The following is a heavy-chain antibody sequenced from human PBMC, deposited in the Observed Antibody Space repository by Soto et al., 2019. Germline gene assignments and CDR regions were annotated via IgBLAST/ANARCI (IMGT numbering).Heavy chain of an antibody. J-gene: IGHJ4*02. CDR2: INPSGGST. CDR3: ARDSSLGTPDY. Sequence: GASVKVSCKASGYTFTSYYMHWVRQAPGQGLEWMGIINPSGGSTSYAQKFQGRVTMIRDTSTSTVYMELSSLRSEDTAVYYCARDSSLGTPDYWGQGTLVTVSS. CDR1: GYTFTSYY. V-gene: IGHV1-46*01.